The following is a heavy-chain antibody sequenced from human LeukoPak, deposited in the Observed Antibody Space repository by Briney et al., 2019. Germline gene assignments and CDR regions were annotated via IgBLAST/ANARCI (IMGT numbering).Heavy chain of an antibody. CDR2: IYYSGST. J-gene: IGHJ4*02. Sequence: SQTLSLTCTVSGGSISSGGYYWSWIRQHPGKGLEWIGYIYYSGSTYYNPSLKSRVTISVDTSKNQFSLKLSSVTAADTAVYYCARRGPLYSSGWYYFDYWGQGTLVTVSS. V-gene: IGHV4-31*03. D-gene: IGHD6-19*01. CDR1: GGSISSGGYY. CDR3: ARRGPLYSSGWYYFDY.